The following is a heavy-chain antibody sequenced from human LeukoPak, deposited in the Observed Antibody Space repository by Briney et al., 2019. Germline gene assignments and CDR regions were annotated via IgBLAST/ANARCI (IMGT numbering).Heavy chain of an antibody. CDR3: ARDRSRTFDY. CDR1: GGSTTIDY. CDR2: LHNSGTT. J-gene: IGHJ4*02. Sequence: SETLSLTCTVSGGSTTIDYWSWIRQPAGKGLEWIGRLHNSGTTKYNSSLESRVTMSLDTSKNQFSLKVTSVTAADTAVYYCARDRSRTFDYWGQGILVTVSP. D-gene: IGHD1-7*01. V-gene: IGHV4-4*07.